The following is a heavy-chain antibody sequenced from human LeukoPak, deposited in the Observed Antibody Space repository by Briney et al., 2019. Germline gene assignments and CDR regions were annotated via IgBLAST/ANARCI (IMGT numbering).Heavy chain of an antibody. J-gene: IGHJ4*02. D-gene: IGHD1-26*01. CDR2: ISSSSSYI. CDR3: ARALVGAEIDY. Sequence: GRSLRLSCAASGFTFSSYSMNWVRQAPGKGLEWVSSISSSSSYIYYADSVKGRFTISRDNAKNSLYLQMKSLRAEDTAVYYCARALVGAEIDYWGQGTLVTVSS. CDR1: GFTFSSYS. V-gene: IGHV3-21*01.